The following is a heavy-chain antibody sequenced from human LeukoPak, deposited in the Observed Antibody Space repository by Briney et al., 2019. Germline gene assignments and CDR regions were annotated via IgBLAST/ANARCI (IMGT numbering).Heavy chain of an antibody. CDR2: ISGNGVNT. J-gene: IGHJ3*02. D-gene: IGHD3-22*01. CDR3: AKDLRYYDSSGYPDAFDI. CDR1: GFTFSSYA. V-gene: IGHV3-23*01. Sequence: GGSLRLSCAASGFTFSSYAMSWVRQAPGKGLEWVSAISGNGVNTYYADSVKGRFTISRDNSKNTLYLQMNSRRSDDMAVYYCAKDLRYYDSSGYPDAFDIWGQGTMVTVPS.